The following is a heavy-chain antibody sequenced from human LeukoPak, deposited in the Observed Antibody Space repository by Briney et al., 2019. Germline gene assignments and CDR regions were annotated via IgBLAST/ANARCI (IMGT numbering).Heavy chain of an antibody. V-gene: IGHV3-21*01. CDR1: GFTFSSYS. Sequence: GGSLRLSCAASGFTFSSYSMNWVRQAPGKGLEWVSSISSSSSYIYYADSVKGRFTISRDNAKNSLYPQMNSLRAEDTAVYYCARVVRGAETLNAFDIWGQGTMVTVSS. CDR2: ISSSSSYI. CDR3: ARVVRGAETLNAFDI. D-gene: IGHD3-10*01. J-gene: IGHJ3*02.